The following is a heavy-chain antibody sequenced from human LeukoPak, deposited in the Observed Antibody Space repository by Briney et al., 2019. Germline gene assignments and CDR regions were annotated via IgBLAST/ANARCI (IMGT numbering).Heavy chain of an antibody. CDR3: AKSPVSDYFASSGHFDH. Sequence: GGSLRLSCAASGFTFSISAMSWVRQAPGKGEEWVSSISGSGGSPYYADSVKGRFTISRDNSKNTLFLLMIGLRADDTAVYYCAKSPVSDYFASSGHFDHWGQGTRVTVSS. V-gene: IGHV3-23*01. CDR2: ISGSGGSP. D-gene: IGHD3-22*01. CDR1: GFTFSISA. J-gene: IGHJ4*02.